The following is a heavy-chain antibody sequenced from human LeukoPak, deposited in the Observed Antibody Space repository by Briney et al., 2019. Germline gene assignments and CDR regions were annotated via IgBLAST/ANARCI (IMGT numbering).Heavy chain of an antibody. CDR2: ISSSSSYI. J-gene: IGHJ6*02. CDR3: ATSGGNYYGMDV. D-gene: IGHD6-6*01. CDR1: GFTFSSYS. V-gene: IGHV3-21*01. Sequence: PGGSLRLSCAASGFTFSSYSMNWARQAPGKGLEWVSSISSSSSYIYYADSVKGRFTISRDNAKNSLYLQMNSLRAEDTAVYYCATSGGNYYGMDVWGQGTTVTVSS.